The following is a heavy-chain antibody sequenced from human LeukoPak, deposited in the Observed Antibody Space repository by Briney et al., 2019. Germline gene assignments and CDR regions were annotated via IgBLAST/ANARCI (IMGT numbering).Heavy chain of an antibody. J-gene: IGHJ4*02. CDR2: IYSSGST. CDR1: GGSISSGSYY. V-gene: IGHV4-61*02. CDR3: AREWLLGPFDY. Sequence: SETLSLTCTVFGGSISSGSYYWSWIRQPAGKGLKWIGRIYSSGSTNYNPSLKSRVTISLDTSKNQFSLKLSSVTAADTAVYYCAREWLLGPFDYWGQGTLVTVSS. D-gene: IGHD3-22*01.